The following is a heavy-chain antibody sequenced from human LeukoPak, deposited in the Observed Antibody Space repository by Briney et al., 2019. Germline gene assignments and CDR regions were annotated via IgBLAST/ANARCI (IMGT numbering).Heavy chain of an antibody. CDR2: VSSGSSTI. V-gene: IGHV3-48*01. CDR1: GFMFSRYS. D-gene: IGHD2-8*01. CDR3: ARGPGGYCTNGVCPIDF. J-gene: IGHJ4*02. Sequence: PGRSLRLSCAASGFMFSRYSMNWVRQAPGKGLEWVSYVSSGSSTIYYADSVKGRFTISRDNAKNSLYLQMNSLRAEDTAVYYCARGPGGYCTNGVCPIDFWGQGTLVTVSS.